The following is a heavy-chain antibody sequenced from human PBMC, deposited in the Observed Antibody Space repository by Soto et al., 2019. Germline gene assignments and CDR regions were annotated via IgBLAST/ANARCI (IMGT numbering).Heavy chain of an antibody. J-gene: IGHJ5*02. V-gene: IGHV1-69*13. Sequence: ASVKVSCKASGGTFSSYAISWVRQAPGQGREWMGGIIPIFGTANYAQKFQGRVTITADESTSTAYMELSSLRSEDTAVYYCALAPYYDILTGYYRGWFDPWGQGTLVTVSS. CDR2: IIPIFGTA. CDR3: ALAPYYDILTGYYRGWFDP. D-gene: IGHD3-9*01. CDR1: GGTFSSYA.